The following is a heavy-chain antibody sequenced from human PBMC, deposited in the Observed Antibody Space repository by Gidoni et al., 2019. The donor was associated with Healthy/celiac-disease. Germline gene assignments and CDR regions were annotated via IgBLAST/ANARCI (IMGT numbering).Heavy chain of an antibody. CDR2: IIPIFGTA. CDR1: GGTFSSYA. V-gene: IGHV1-69*01. J-gene: IGHJ6*02. D-gene: IGHD6-19*01. CDR3: ARVTIAVGEPYYYYYGMDV. Sequence: QVQLVQSGAEVKKPGSSVKVSCKASGGTFSSYAISWVRQATGQGLEWMGGIIPIFGTANYEQKFQSRVTITADESTSTAYMELSSLRSEDTAGYYCARVTIAVGEPYYYYYGMDVWGQGTTVTVSS.